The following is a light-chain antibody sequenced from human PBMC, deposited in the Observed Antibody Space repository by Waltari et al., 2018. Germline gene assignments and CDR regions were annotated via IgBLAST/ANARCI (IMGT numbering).Light chain of an antibody. V-gene: IGKV4-1*01. J-gene: IGKJ5*01. Sequence: DIVMTQSPDSLAVSLGERATINCKSSQSVLHSSNNKNYLAWYRQKPGQPPKLLIYWGSTRESGVPARISGSGSGTDFTLTISSLQAEDVAVYYCQQYYSSPHTFGLGTRLEIK. CDR1: QSVLHSSNNKNY. CDR3: QQYYSSPHT. CDR2: WGS.